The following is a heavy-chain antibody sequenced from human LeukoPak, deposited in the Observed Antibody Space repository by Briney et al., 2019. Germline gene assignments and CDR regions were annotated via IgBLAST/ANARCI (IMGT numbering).Heavy chain of an antibody. Sequence: PSETLSLTCAVYGGSFRGYYWSWIRQPPGKGLEWIGEINHSGSTYYNPSLKSRVTISVDTAKNQFSLKLSSVTAADTAVYYCAREGYSSSWYDVGYYYYYMDVWGKGTTVTVSS. D-gene: IGHD6-13*01. CDR2: INHSGST. V-gene: IGHV4-34*01. J-gene: IGHJ6*03. CDR3: AREGYSSSWYDVGYYYYYMDV. CDR1: GGSFRGYY.